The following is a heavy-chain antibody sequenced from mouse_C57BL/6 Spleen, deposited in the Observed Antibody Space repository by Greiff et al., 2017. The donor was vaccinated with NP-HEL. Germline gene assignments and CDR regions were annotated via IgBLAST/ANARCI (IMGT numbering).Heavy chain of an antibody. CDR2: IYPGDGDT. J-gene: IGHJ2*01. CDR3: ARQGSPEGPYYFDY. Sequence: LQESGAELVKPGASVKISCKASGYAFSSYWMNWVKQRPGKGLEWIGQIYPGDGDTNYNGKFKGKATLTADKSSSTAYMQLSSLTSEDSAVYFCARQGSPEGPYYFDYWGQGTTLTVSS. V-gene: IGHV1-80*01. CDR1: GYAFSSYW.